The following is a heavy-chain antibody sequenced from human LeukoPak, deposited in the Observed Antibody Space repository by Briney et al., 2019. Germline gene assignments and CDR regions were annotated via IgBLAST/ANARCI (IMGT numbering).Heavy chain of an antibody. D-gene: IGHD1-1*01. V-gene: IGHV3-23*01. CDR3: AKERTSEGYSDY. Sequence: GGSLRLSCAAPGFTFSTYATSWVRQAPGKGLEWVSALSGSGGSSYYADSVRGRFTISRDNSKNTLYLQMNSLRAEDTAVYYCAKERTSEGYSDYWGQGTLVTVSS. J-gene: IGHJ4*02. CDR1: GFTFSTYA. CDR2: LSGSGGSS.